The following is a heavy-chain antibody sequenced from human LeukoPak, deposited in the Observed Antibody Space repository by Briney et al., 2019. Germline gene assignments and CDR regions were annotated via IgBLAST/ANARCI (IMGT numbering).Heavy chain of an antibody. J-gene: IGHJ6*03. CDR3: ATVDRGAYSSSPVPYYNYYMNV. D-gene: IGHD6-13*01. V-gene: IGHV3-21*01. CDR1: GFTFSYYS. Sequence: GGSLRLSCAASGFTFSYYSMNWVRQAPGRGLEWVSCISSSSSLIFYSDSVRGRFTISRDNAKNLLYLHMNSLRVEDTAVYYCATVDRGAYSSSPVPYYNYYMNVWGKGTTVTVSS. CDR2: ISSSSSLI.